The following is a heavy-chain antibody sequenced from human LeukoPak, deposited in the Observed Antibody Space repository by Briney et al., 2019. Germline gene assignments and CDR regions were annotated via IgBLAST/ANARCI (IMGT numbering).Heavy chain of an antibody. V-gene: IGHV3-66*01. CDR3: ARGPVGPYYFDY. CDR2: IYSGGST. CDR1: GFIFSNYW. Sequence: GGSLRLSCATSGFIFSNYWMSWVRRAPGKGLEWVSVIYSGGSTYYADSVKGRFTISRDNSKNTLYLQMNSLRAEDTAVYYCARGPVGPYYFDYWGQGTLVTVSS. J-gene: IGHJ4*02.